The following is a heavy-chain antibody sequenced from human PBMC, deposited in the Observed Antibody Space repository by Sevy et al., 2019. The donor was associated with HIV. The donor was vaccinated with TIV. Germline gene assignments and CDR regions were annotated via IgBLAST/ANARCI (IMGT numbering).Heavy chain of an antibody. CDR2: IRSNGGRT. Sequence: GGSLRLSCAVSGFTFSNYAMHWVRQAPGKGLEYVSGIRSNGGRTYYANSVKDRFTISRDNSKSTLYLQMGSLGPEDMAVYYCARGPFRGTGSEGAFDIWGQGTMVTVSS. CDR3: ARGPFRGTGSEGAFDI. CDR1: GFTFSNYA. J-gene: IGHJ3*02. V-gene: IGHV3-64*01. D-gene: IGHD3-10*01.